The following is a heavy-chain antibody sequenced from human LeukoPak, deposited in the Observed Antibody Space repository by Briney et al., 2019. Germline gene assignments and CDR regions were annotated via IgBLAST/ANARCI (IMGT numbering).Heavy chain of an antibody. J-gene: IGHJ3*02. D-gene: IGHD4-17*01. Sequence: SETLSLTCAVSADSFSSHYWTWIRQAPGKGLEWIGYIPYIGSTNYNPSLKSRVTISIDTSKNQFSLKLSSVTAADTAVYYCARDLVTVTKGFDIWGQGTMVSVSS. V-gene: IGHV4-59*11. CDR1: ADSFSSHY. CDR2: IPYIGST. CDR3: ARDLVTVTKGFDI.